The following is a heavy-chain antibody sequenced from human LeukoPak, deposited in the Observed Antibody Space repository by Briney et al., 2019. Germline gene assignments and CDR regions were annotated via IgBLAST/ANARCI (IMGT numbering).Heavy chain of an antibody. J-gene: IGHJ6*02. V-gene: IGHV4-31*03. Sequence: PSQTLSLTCTVSGGSISSGGYYWSWIRQHPGKGLEWIGYIYYSGSTYYNPSLKSRVTISVDTSKNQFSLKLSSVTAADTAVYYCARGVTTAQYGMDVWGQGTTVTVSS. CDR2: IYYSGST. CDR3: ARGVTTAQYGMDV. CDR1: GGSISSGGYY. D-gene: IGHD4-11*01.